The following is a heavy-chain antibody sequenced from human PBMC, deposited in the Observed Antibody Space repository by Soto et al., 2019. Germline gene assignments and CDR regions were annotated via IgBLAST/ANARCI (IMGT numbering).Heavy chain of an antibody. V-gene: IGHV4-38-2*01. CDR2: IYHSGST. CDR3: ARAGGSLYYFDY. Sequence: LSLTCAVSGYSISSGYYWGWIRQSPGKGLEWIGSIYHSGSTYYNPSLKSRVTIPVDTSKNQFSLKLSSMTAADTAVYYCARAGGSLYYFDYWGQGTQVTVS. D-gene: IGHD1-26*01. J-gene: IGHJ4*02. CDR1: GYSISSGYY.